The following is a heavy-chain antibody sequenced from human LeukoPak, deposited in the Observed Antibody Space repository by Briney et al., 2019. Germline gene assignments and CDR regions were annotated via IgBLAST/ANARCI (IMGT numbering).Heavy chain of an antibody. CDR3: AKGGDSSGYYFAPLLDY. V-gene: IGHV3-30*18. D-gene: IGHD3-22*01. CDR1: GFTFSSYA. J-gene: IGHJ4*02. CDR2: ISYDGSNK. Sequence: PGRSLRLSCAASGFTFSSYAMHWVRQAPGKGLEWVAVISYDGSNKYYADSVKGRFTISRDNSKNTLYLQMNSLRAEDTAVYYCAKGGDSSGYYFAPLLDYWGQGTLVTVSS.